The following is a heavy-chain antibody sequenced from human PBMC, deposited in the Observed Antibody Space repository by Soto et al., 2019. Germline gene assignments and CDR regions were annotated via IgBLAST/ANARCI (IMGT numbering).Heavy chain of an antibody. J-gene: IGHJ4*02. CDR3: AKRASGSYFDY. CDR2: ISGSGDST. V-gene: IGHV3-23*01. Sequence: EVQLLESGGGLVQPGGSLRLSCTASGFTFSSYAVNWVRQAPGKGLEWVSVISGSGDSTYYADSVKGRFTISRDNSKNTLYLQMNSLRAEDTAVYYCAKRASGSYFDYWGQGPLVTVSS. D-gene: IGHD3-10*01. CDR1: GFTFSSYA.